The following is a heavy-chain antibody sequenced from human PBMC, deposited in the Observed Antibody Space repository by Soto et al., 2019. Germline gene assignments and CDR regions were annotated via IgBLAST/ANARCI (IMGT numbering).Heavy chain of an antibody. D-gene: IGHD3-22*01. V-gene: IGHV3-48*02. Sequence: PGGSLRLSCAASGFTSSSYSMNWVRQAPGKGLEWVSYISSSSSTIYYADSVKGRFTISRDNAKNSLYLQMNSLRDEDTTVYYCARDLYYYDSRLSPYYYGMDVWGQGTTVTVSS. CDR2: ISSSSSTI. CDR1: GFTSSSYS. CDR3: ARDLYYYDSRLSPYYYGMDV. J-gene: IGHJ6*02.